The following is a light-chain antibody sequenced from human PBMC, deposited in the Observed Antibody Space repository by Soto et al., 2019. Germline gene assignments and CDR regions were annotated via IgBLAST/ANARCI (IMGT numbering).Light chain of an antibody. CDR2: SNN. Sequence: QSVLTQPPSASGTPGQRVTISCSGSSSNIGSNTVNWYQQLPGTAPKLLIYSNNQRPSGVPDRFSGSKSGTSASLAISGLQSEVEADYYCAAWHDILQGVFGTGTKVTVL. V-gene: IGLV1-44*01. CDR3: AAWHDILQGV. CDR1: SSNIGSNT. J-gene: IGLJ1*01.